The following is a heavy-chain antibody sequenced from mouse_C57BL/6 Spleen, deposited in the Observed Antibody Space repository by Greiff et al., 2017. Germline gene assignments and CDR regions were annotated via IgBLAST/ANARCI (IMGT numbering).Heavy chain of an antibody. CDR1: GYTFTSYG. Sequence: VQLQESGAELARPGASVKLSCKASGYTFTSYGISWVKQRTGQGLEWIGEIYPRSGNTYYNEKFKCKATLTADKSSSTAYMALRSLTSEYSAVYFCARSSEYDDYWGQGTTLTVSS. V-gene: IGHV1-81*01. J-gene: IGHJ2*01. CDR2: IYPRSGNT. CDR3: ARSSEYDDY. D-gene: IGHD2-4*01.